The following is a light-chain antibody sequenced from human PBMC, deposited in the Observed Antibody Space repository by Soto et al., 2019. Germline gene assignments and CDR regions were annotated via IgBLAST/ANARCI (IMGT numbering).Light chain of an antibody. CDR3: QQRSNWPLYT. J-gene: IGKJ2*01. Sequence: EIVLTQSPATLSLSPGERATLSCRASQSVSSYLAWYQQKPGQAPRLLIYDASNRATGIPARFSGSWSGTDFTLTISSLEPEDFAVYYCQQRSNWPLYTFGQGTKLDIK. CDR2: DAS. V-gene: IGKV3-11*01. CDR1: QSVSSY.